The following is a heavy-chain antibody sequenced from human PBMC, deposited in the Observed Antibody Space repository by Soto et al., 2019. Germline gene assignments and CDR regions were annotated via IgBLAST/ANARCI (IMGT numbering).Heavy chain of an antibody. CDR2: INTNGGST. CDR3: AKGFYDSSGNHPHWFDP. J-gene: IGHJ5*02. Sequence: LRLSCAASGFTFSSYGMSWVRQAPGKGLEWVSAINTNGGSTFYADSVKGRFTISRDNSKNTLYLQMNSLRAEDTAVYYCAKGFYDSSGNHPHWFDPWGQGTLVTVSS. CDR1: GFTFSSYG. V-gene: IGHV3-23*01. D-gene: IGHD3-22*01.